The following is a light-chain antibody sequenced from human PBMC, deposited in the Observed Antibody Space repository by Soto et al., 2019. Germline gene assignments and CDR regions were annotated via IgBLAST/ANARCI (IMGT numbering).Light chain of an antibody. J-gene: IGLJ1*01. Sequence: QSVLTQPPSASGTPGQTVTISCSGSSSNIGTSSVHWYKHLPGTAPKPLIYTNDQRPSGVPDRFSGPKSGTSASLAISGLQSEDVADYYCAVWDDSLNGHVFGAGTKVTVL. V-gene: IGLV1-44*01. CDR2: TND. CDR3: AVWDDSLNGHV. CDR1: SSNIGTSS.